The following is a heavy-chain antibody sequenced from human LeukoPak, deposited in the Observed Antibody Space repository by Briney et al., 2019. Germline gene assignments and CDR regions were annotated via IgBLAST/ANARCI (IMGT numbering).Heavy chain of an antibody. V-gene: IGHV3-64D*06. CDR1: GFTFSNAW. Sequence: GGSLRLSRAASGFTFSNAWMSWVRQAPGKGLECVSAISSNGGSTYYADSVKGRFTISRDNSKNTLHLQMSSLRPEDAAVYYCVKYSSSSGFDPWGQGTLVTVSP. D-gene: IGHD2-2*01. J-gene: IGHJ5*02. CDR3: VKYSSSSGFDP. CDR2: ISSNGGST.